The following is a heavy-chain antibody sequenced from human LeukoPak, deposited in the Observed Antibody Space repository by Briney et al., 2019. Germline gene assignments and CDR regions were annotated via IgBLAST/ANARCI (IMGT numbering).Heavy chain of an antibody. Sequence: GGSLRLSCAASGFTVSSNYMSWVRQAPGKGLEWVSVIYSGGSTYYADSVKGRFTISRDNAKNSLYLQMNSLRAEDTAVYYCARVDSSSLGPFDPWGQGTLVTVSS. J-gene: IGHJ5*02. CDR3: ARVDSSSLGPFDP. CDR2: IYSGGST. D-gene: IGHD6-13*01. V-gene: IGHV3-53*01. CDR1: GFTVSSNY.